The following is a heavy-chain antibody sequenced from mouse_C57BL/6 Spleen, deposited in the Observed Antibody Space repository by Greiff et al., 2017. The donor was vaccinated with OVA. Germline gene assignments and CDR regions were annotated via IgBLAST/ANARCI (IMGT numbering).Heavy chain of an antibody. CDR1: GYAFSSYW. Sequence: QVQLQQSGAELVKPGASVKLSCKASGYAFSSYWMNWVKQRPGKGLEWIGQIYPGDGDTNYNGKFKGKATLTADKSSSTAYMQLSSLTSEDSAVYFCARGGSSGHFFYAMDYWGQGTSVTVSS. V-gene: IGHV1-80*01. CDR2: IYPGDGDT. CDR3: ARGGSSGHFFYAMDY. J-gene: IGHJ4*01. D-gene: IGHD3-2*02.